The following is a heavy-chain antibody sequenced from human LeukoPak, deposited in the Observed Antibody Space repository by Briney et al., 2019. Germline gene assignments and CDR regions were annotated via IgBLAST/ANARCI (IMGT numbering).Heavy chain of an antibody. CDR2: ISSSSSYI. CDR1: GFTFSKAW. J-gene: IGHJ1*01. D-gene: IGHD3-22*01. CDR3: IRANYDSSGYYSYAEYFQH. V-gene: IGHV3-21*01. Sequence: GGSLRLSCAASGFTFSKAWMNWVRQAPGKGLEWVSSISSSSSYIYYADSVKGRFTISRDNAKNSLYLQMNSLRAEDTAVYYCIRANYDSSGYYSYAEYFQHWGQGTLVTVSS.